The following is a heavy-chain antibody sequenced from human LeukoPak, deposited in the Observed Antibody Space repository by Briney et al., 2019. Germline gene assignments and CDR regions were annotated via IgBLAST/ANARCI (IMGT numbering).Heavy chain of an antibody. J-gene: IGHJ3*02. V-gene: IGHV3-7*01. CDR3: ARGDYDDHLGDFDS. Sequence: PGGSLRLSGAAAGFTLSNYWMSWVRQAPGKGLEWVANIKKDGSEKYYVDSVKGRFTISRDNAKNSLYLQMNSLRAEDTAVYYCARGDYDDHLGDFDSWGQGTLVAVSS. CDR2: IKKDGSEK. CDR1: GFTLSNYW. D-gene: IGHD4-17*01.